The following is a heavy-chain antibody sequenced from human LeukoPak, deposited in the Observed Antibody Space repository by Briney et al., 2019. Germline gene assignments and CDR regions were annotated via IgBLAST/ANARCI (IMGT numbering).Heavy chain of an antibody. CDR2: IYHSGST. D-gene: IGHD2-21*02. J-gene: IGHJ4*02. CDR3: ARDQATSAYCGGDCYSGFDY. V-gene: IGHV4-4*02. Sequence: SETLSLTCAVSGGSISSSNWWSWVRQPPGKGLEWIGEIYHSGSTNYNPSLKSRVTISVDESKNQFSLKLSSVTAADTAVYYCARDQATSAYCGGDCYSGFDYWGQGTLVAVSS. CDR1: GGSISSSNW.